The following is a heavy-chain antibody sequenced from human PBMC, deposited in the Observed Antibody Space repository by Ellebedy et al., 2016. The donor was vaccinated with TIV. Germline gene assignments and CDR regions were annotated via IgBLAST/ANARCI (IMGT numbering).Heavy chain of an antibody. CDR2: IHHSGST. V-gene: IGHV4-38-2*02. CDR1: GYFISSGHY. CDR3: SGAYGRATPKY. Sequence: MPGGSLRLSCNVSGYFISSGHYWGWIRQAPGKGLEWIGSIHHSGSTYYNSSLESRVTISVDTSKNQFSLKLSSVTAADTAVYFCSGAYGRATPKYWGQGTLVTVSS. D-gene: IGHD3-10*01. J-gene: IGHJ4*02.